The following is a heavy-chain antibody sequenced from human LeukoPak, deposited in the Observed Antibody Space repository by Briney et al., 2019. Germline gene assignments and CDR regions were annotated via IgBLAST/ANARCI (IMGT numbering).Heavy chain of an antibody. J-gene: IGHJ4*01. CDR2: ISGSGGST. V-gene: IGHV3-23*01. CDR3: AKDRTIFGEYYFDY. D-gene: IGHD3-10*02. CDR1: GFTFSSYA. Sequence: PGGSLRLSCAASGFTFSSYAMSWVRQAPGKGPEWVSAISGSGGSTYYADSVKGRFTISRDNSKNTLYLQMNSLRAEDTAVYYCAKDRTIFGEYYFDYWGHGTLVTVSS.